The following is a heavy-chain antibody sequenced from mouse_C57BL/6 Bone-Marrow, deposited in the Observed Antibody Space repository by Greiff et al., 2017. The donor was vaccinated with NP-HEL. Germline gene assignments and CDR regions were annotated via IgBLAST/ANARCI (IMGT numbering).Heavy chain of an antibody. D-gene: IGHD2-10*01. Sequence: VQLTESGAELVRPGASVKLSCTASGFNIKDDYMHWVKQRPEQGLELIGWIDPENGDTEYASKFQGKATITADTSSNTAYLQLSSRTSEDTAVYYCTTEAYSYWYFDVWGTGTTVTVSS. CDR3: TTEAYSYWYFDV. CDR1: GFNIKDDY. V-gene: IGHV14-4*01. CDR2: IDPENGDT. J-gene: IGHJ1*03.